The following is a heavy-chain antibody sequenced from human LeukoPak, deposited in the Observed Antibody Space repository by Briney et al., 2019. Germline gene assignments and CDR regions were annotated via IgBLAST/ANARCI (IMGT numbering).Heavy chain of an antibody. CDR3: ATWRSAKSSDY. V-gene: IGHV3-11*01. CDR2: ISSSGSTI. D-gene: IGHD1-26*01. Sequence: RGSLRLSCAASGFTFSDYYMSWIRQAPGKGLEWVSYISSSGSTIYYADSVKGRFTISRDNAKNSLYLQMNSLRAEDTAVYYCATWRSAKSSDYWGQGTLVTVSS. CDR1: GFTFSDYY. J-gene: IGHJ4*02.